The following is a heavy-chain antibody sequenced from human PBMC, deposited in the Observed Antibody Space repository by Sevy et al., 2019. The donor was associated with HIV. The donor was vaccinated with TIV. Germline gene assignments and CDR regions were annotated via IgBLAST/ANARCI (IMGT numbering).Heavy chain of an antibody. J-gene: IGHJ5*02. D-gene: IGHD6-19*01. V-gene: IGHV1-69*13. CDR3: ARMAEQWRTSPMFDP. Sequence: ASVKVSCKASGGTFSSYAISWVRQAPGQGLEWMGGIIPIFGTPNYAQKFQGRVTITADESTSTAYMELSSLRFEDTAGYYCARMAEQWRTSPMFDPWGQGTLVTVSS. CDR1: GGTFSSYA. CDR2: IIPIFGTP.